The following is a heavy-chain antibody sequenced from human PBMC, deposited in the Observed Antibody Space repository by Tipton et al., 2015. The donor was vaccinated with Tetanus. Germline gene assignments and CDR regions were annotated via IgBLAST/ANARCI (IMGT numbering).Heavy chain of an antibody. CDR2: IYYSGST. CDR1: GGSISSSSYY. J-gene: IGHJ3*01. CDR3: ARDRTAYGDYAFDL. Sequence: TLSLTCTVSGGSISSSSYYWSWIRQPPGKGLEWIGYIYYSGSTYYNPSLKSRVTISVDTSKNQFSLKLSSVTAADTAVYYCARDRTAYGDYAFDLWGQGTMVTVSS. D-gene: IGHD4-17*01. V-gene: IGHV4-30-4*01.